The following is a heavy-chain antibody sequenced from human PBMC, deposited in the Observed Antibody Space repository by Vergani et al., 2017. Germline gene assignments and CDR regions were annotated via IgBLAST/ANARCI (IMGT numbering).Heavy chain of an antibody. Sequence: EVQLVESGGGLVQLGGPLRLSCAASGFTFSSYSMNWVRQAPGKGLEWVSYISSSSSTIYYAASVKGRFTISRDNAKNSLYLEMNSLRAEDTAVYYCAGGRAARPGPADYWGQGTLVTVSS. CDR2: ISSSSSTI. CDR1: GFTFSSYS. D-gene: IGHD6-6*01. CDR3: AGGRAARPGPADY. V-gene: IGHV3-48*01. J-gene: IGHJ4*02.